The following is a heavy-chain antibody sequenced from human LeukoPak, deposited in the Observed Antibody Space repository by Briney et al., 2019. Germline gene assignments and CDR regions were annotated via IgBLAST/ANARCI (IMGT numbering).Heavy chain of an antibody. D-gene: IGHD2-2*02. J-gene: IGHJ6*03. V-gene: IGHV3-15*01. CDR1: GFTFSSYS. CDR3: TTEEYCSSTSCYNYYYYMDV. Sequence: GGSLRLSCAASGFTFSSYSMNWVRQAPGKGLEWVGRIKSKTDGGTTDYAAPVKGRFTISRDDSKNTLYLQMNSLKTEDTAVYYCTTEEYCSSTSCYNYYYYMDVWGKGTTVTVSS. CDR2: IKSKTDGGTT.